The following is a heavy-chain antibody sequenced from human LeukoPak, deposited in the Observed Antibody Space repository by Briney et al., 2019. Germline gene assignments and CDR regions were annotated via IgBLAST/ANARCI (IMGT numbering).Heavy chain of an antibody. D-gene: IGHD5-12*01. CDR3: ASYSGYPPDNWFDP. J-gene: IGHJ5*02. V-gene: IGHV1-69*13. CDR1: GGTFSSYA. Sequence: SVKVSCKTSGGTFSSYAFSWVRQAPGQGLEWMGGIIPMFGTTDQAQRFQGRVTISADESTSTAYMELSSLRSEDTAVYYCASYSGYPPDNWFDPWGQGTLVTVSS. CDR2: IIPMFGTT.